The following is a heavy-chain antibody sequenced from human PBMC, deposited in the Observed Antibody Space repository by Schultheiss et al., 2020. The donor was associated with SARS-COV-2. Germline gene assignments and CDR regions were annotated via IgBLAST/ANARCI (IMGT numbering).Heavy chain of an antibody. CDR2: ISYDGSNK. D-gene: IGHD2-2*02. CDR1: GFTFSSYA. Sequence: GGSLRLSCAASGFTFSSYAMHWVRQAPGKGLEWVAVISYDGSNKYYADSVKGRFTISRDNAKNSLYLQMNSLRAEDTAVYYCARDPAYTDYWGQGTLVTVSS. CDR3: ARDPAYTDY. J-gene: IGHJ4*02. V-gene: IGHV3-30-3*01.